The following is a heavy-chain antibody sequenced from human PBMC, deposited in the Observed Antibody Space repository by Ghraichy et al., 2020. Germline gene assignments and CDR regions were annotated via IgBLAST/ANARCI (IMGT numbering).Heavy chain of an antibody. D-gene: IGHD3-22*01. CDR1: GFTFSSYG. V-gene: IGHV3-30*03. CDR3: ARAGSSGYFDY. CDR2: ISYDGSNK. J-gene: IGHJ4*02. Sequence: GGSLRLSCAASGFTFSSYGMHWVRQAPGKGLEWVAVISYDGSNKYYADSVKGRFTISRDNSKNTLYLQMNSLRAEDTAVYYCARAGSSGYFDYWGQGTLVTVSS.